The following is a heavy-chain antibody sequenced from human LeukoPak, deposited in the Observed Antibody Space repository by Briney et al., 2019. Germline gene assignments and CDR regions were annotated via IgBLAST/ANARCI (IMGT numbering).Heavy chain of an antibody. CDR3: AKDRYDFWSGYAPSYYYYGMDV. J-gene: IGHJ6*02. D-gene: IGHD3-3*01. Sequence: GGSLRLSCAASGFTFSSYWMHWVRQAPGKGLVWVSRINSDGSSTYYADSVKGRFTISRDNSKNTLYLQMNSLRAEDTAVYYCAKDRYDFWSGYAPSYYYYGMDVWGQGTTVTVSS. V-gene: IGHV3-74*01. CDR2: INSDGSST. CDR1: GFTFSSYW.